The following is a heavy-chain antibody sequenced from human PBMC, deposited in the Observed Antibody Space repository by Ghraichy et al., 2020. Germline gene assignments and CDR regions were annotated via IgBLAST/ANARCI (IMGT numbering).Heavy chain of an antibody. CDR3: ARDWGLGTGGYSGYDLPDY. J-gene: IGHJ4*02. V-gene: IGHV3-21*01. CDR2: ISSSSSYI. Sequence: LSLTCAASGFTFSSYSMNWVRQAPGKGLEWVSSISSSSSYIYYADSVKGRFTISRDNAKNSLYLQMNSLRAEDTAVYYCARDWGLGTGGYSGYDLPDYWGQGTLVTVSS. D-gene: IGHD5-12*01. CDR1: GFTFSSYS.